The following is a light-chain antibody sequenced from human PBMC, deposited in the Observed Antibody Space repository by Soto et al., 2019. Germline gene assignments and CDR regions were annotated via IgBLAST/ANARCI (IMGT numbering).Light chain of an antibody. CDR2: EGS. CDR1: SSDVGSYNL. Sequence: QSVLTQPPSVSGSPGQSVTIPCTATSSDVGSYNLVSWYQQHPGKVPKLMIYEGSKRPSGISTRFSASMSANTASLAISGLQAEDEADYYCCSYAGSSTYVFGSGTKLTVL. CDR3: CSYAGSSTYV. J-gene: IGLJ1*01. V-gene: IGLV2-23*01.